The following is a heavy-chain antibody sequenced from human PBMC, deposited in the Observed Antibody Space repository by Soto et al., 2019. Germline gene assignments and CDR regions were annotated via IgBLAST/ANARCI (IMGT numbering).Heavy chain of an antibody. D-gene: IGHD5-12*01. CDR1: GGPFSSYA. CDR3: ARGPDSGYDFDP. Sequence: ASVKVSCKASGGPFSSYAINWVRQAPGQGLEWMGGIIPIFGTANYAQKFQGRVTITADESTSTAYMELSSLRSEDTAVYYCARGPDSGYDFDPWGQGTLVTVSS. CDR2: IIPIFGTA. J-gene: IGHJ5*02. V-gene: IGHV1-69*13.